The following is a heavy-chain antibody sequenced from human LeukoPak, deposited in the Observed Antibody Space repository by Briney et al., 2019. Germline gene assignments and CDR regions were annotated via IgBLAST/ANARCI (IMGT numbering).Heavy chain of an antibody. CDR2: IYPSGGST. CDR3: ARGWLQFSLDY. V-gene: IGHV1-46*01. J-gene: IGHJ4*02. CDR1: GYTFTSYY. Sequence: ASVKVSCKASGYTFTSYYIHWVRQAPGQGPEWMGIIYPSGGSTTYAQKFQGRVTMTRDMSTSTVYMELSSLRSEDTAVYYCARGWLQFSLDYWGQGTLVTVSS. D-gene: IGHD5-24*01.